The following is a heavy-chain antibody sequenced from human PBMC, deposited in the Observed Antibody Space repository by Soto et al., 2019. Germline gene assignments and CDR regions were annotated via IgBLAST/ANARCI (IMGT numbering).Heavy chain of an antibody. CDR3: ASGGSSLNFDS. V-gene: IGHV3-74*01. CDR2: INSDGSST. J-gene: IGHJ4*02. Sequence: PGGSLGLSCAASGFTFRRYWMQWVRQAPGKGLVWVSWINSDGSSTSYADSVKGRFTISRDNAKNTLYLQMNSLRAEDTAVYYCASGGSSLNFDSWGQGTLVTVS. D-gene: IGHD6-6*01. CDR1: GFTFRRYW.